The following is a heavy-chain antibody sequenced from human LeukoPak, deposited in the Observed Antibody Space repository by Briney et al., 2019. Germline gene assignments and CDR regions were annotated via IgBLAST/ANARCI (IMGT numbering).Heavy chain of an antibody. CDR3: AGGLRSGLIDY. CDR1: EFTVNNNY. V-gene: IGHV3-53*01. Sequence: GGSLRLSCAASEFTVNNNYMSWIRQAPGKGLEWVSTIYSAGSTNYADSVKGRFTISRDNSKNTMYLQMNSLRAEDTAVYYSAGGLRSGLIDYWGQGTLVTVSS. CDR2: IYSAGST. D-gene: IGHD4-17*01. J-gene: IGHJ4*02.